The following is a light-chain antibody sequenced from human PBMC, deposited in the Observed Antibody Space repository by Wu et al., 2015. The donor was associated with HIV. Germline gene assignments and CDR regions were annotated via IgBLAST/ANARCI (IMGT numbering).Light chain of an antibody. Sequence: EIVLTQSPGTLSLAPGERATLSCRASQSVSNTFLAWYQQKPGQAPSLLIYDASNRATGIPARFSGSGSGTDFTLTISSLEPEDFAVYYCQQRSNWPPGSFGQGTKLEIK. CDR3: QQRSNWPPGS. CDR2: DAS. CDR1: QSVSNTF. J-gene: IGKJ2*03. V-gene: IGKV3-11*01.